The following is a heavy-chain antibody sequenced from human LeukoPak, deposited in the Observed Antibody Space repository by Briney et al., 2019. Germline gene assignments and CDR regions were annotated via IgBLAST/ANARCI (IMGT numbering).Heavy chain of an antibody. J-gene: IGHJ4*02. CDR2: IYSDNT. CDR1: GFTVSSNP. D-gene: IGHD1-26*01. Sequence: GGSLRLSCTVSGFTVSSNPMSWVRQAPGKGLEWVSFIYSDNTHYSDSVKGRFTISRDNSKNTLYLQMNSLRAEDTAVYYCARAVHSGSYSSRLAAGYWGQGTLVTVSS. V-gene: IGHV3-53*01. CDR3: ARAVHSGSYSSRLAAGY.